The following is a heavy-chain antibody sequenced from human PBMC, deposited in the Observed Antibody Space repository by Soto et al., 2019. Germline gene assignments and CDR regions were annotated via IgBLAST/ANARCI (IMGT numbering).Heavy chain of an antibody. V-gene: IGHV5-51*01. J-gene: IGHJ4*02. D-gene: IGHD6-13*01. Sequence: ESLKLSCKGSVYTLNSYWFCWVRQIPGDGLGGMGIIYPGDSDTRYSPSFQGQVTISADKSISTAYLQWSSLKASDTAMFSCARLERERCQQYCFGNRGQRPLVTVAS. CDR2: IYPGDSDT. CDR3: ARLERERCQQYCFGN. CDR1: VYTLNSYW.